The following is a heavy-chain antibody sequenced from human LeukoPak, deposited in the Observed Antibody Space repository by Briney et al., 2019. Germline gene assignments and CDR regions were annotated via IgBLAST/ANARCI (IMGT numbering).Heavy chain of an antibody. V-gene: IGHV3-20*04. J-gene: IGHJ4*02. D-gene: IGHD3-22*01. Sequence: PGGSLRLSCAASGFTFGDYGMSWVRQAPGKGLEWVSGINWNGGSTGYADSVKGRFTISRDNAKNSLYLQMNSLRAEDTALYYCARGSYDSSGYYYLPPDYWGQGTLVTVSS. CDR3: ARGSYDSSGYYYLPPDY. CDR2: INWNGGST. CDR1: GFTFGDYG.